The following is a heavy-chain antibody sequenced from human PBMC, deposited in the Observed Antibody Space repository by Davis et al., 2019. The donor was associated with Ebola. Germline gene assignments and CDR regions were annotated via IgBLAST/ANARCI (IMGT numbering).Heavy chain of an antibody. CDR2: IYTSGST. CDR3: ASSTGGGGFDY. Sequence: PSETLSLTCTVSGGSISSGSYYWSWIRQPAGKGLEWIGHIYTSGSTNYNPSLKSRVTISVDTSKNHFSLRLSSVTAADPAGYYWASSTGGGGFDYWGQGTLVTVSS. CDR1: GGSISSGSYY. V-gene: IGHV4-61*09. J-gene: IGHJ4*02. D-gene: IGHD3-16*01.